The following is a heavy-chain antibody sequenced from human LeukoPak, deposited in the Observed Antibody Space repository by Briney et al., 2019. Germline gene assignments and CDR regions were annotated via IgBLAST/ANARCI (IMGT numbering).Heavy chain of an antibody. CDR1: GGSISSYY. D-gene: IGHD3-10*01. Sequence: SETLSLTCTVSGGSISSYYWSWIRQPAGKGLEWIGRIYTSGSTNYNPSLKSRVTMSVDTSKNQFSLKLSSVTAADTAVYYCARGPWFGEPPGAHAFDIWGQGTVVTVSS. CDR3: ARGPWFGEPPGAHAFDI. CDR2: IYTSGST. J-gene: IGHJ3*02. V-gene: IGHV4-4*07.